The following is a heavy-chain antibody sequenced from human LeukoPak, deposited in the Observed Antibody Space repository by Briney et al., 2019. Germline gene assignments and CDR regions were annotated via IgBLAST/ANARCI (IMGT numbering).Heavy chain of an antibody. Sequence: SVKVSCKASGYTFTSYAMNWVRQAPGQGLEWMGGIIPIFGTANYAQKFQGRVTITADESTSTAYMELSSLRSEDTAVYYCARDGYSSSWGNWFDPWGQGTLVTVSS. CDR2: IIPIFGTA. CDR1: GYTFTSYA. J-gene: IGHJ5*02. V-gene: IGHV1-69*13. D-gene: IGHD6-13*01. CDR3: ARDGYSSSWGNWFDP.